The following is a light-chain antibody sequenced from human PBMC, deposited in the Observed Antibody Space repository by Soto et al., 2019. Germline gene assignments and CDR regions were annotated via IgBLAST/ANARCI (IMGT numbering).Light chain of an antibody. CDR3: QQRSNWPPVYT. CDR2: DAS. Sequence: EIVLTQSPVTLSLSPGERATLSCRASQSVSSYLAWYQQKPGQAPRLLIYDASNRATGIPARFSGSGSGTDFTLTISSLEPEDFAVYYCQQRSNWPPVYTFGQGTKLEIK. J-gene: IGKJ2*01. V-gene: IGKV3-11*01. CDR1: QSVSSY.